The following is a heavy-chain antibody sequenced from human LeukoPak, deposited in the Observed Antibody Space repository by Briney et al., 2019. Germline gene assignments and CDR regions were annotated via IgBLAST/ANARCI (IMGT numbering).Heavy chain of an antibody. J-gene: IGHJ1*01. CDR1: GFTFSSYS. CDR3: ARVNDYGDYVGYFQH. CDR2: ISSSSSYI. Sequence: PGGSLRLSCAASGFTFSSYSMNWVRQAPGKGLGWVSSISSSSSYIYYADSVKGRFTISRDNAKNSLYLQMNSLRAEDTAVYYCARVNDYGDYVGYFQHWGQGTLVTVSS. V-gene: IGHV3-21*01. D-gene: IGHD4-17*01.